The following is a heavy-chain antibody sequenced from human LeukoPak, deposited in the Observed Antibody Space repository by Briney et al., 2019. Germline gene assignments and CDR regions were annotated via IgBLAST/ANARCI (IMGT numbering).Heavy chain of an antibody. CDR1: GYTFTSYY. CDR2: INPSGGST. V-gene: IGHV1-46*01. J-gene: IGHJ5*02. D-gene: IGHD2-15*01. Sequence: ASVKVSCKASGYTFTSYYMHWVRQAPGQGLEWMGIINPSGGSTSYAQKFQGRVTMTRDTSTSTVYMELSSLRSEDTAVYYCARDLVVAAMSDWFDPWGQGTLVTVSS. CDR3: ARDLVVAAMSDWFDP.